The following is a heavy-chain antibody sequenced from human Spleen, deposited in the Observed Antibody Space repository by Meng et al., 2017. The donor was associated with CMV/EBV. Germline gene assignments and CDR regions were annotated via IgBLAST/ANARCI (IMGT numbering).Heavy chain of an antibody. CDR3: ARVSSGWDYFDY. CDR1: GGSFSGYY. J-gene: IGHJ4*02. CDR2: INHSGST. D-gene: IGHD6-19*01. V-gene: IGHV4-34*01. Sequence: VQVQQWGAGLFKPSDALSLLCAVYGGSFSGYYWSWIRQPPGKGLEWIGEINHSGSTNYNPSLKSRVTISVDTSKNQFSLKLSSVTAADTAVYYCARVSSGWDYFDYWGQGTLVTVSS.